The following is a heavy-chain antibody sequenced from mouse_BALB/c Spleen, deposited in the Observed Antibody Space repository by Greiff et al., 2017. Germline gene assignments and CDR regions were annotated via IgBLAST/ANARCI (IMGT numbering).Heavy chain of an antibody. Sequence: EVQLQQSAAELARPGASVKMSCKASGYTFTSYTMHWVKQRPEQGLEWIGWIDPENGNTIYDPKFQGKASITADTSSNTAYLQLSSLTSEDTAVYYCARYSNDGGTFAYWGQGTLVTVSA. V-gene: IGHV14-1*02. J-gene: IGHJ3*01. CDR3: ARYSNDGGTFAY. D-gene: IGHD2-12*01. CDR1: GYTFTSYT. CDR2: IDPENGNT.